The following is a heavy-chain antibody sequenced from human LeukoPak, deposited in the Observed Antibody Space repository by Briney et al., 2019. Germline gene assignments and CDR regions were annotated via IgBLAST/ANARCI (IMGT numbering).Heavy chain of an antibody. V-gene: IGHV3-30*18. CDR1: GFTFSSYG. CDR3: AKSVELLPDYFDY. D-gene: IGHD1-26*01. Sequence: GGSLRLSCAASGFTFSSYGMHWVRQAPGKGLEWVAVISYDGSNKYYADSVKGRFTISRDNSKNTLYLQMNSLRAEDTAVYYCAKSVELLPDYFDYWGQGTLVTVSS. CDR2: ISYDGSNK. J-gene: IGHJ4*02.